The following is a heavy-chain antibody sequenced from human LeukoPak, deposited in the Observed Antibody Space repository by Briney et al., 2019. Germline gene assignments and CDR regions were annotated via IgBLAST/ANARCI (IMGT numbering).Heavy chain of an antibody. V-gene: IGHV3-53*05. Sequence: GGSLRLSCAASGFTVSSNYMSWVRQAPGKGLKWVSVIYSGGSTYYADSVKGRFTISRDNSKNTLYLQMNSLRAEDTAVYYCAKEIYGSGSYYEIDYWGQGTLVTVSS. CDR1: GFTVSSNY. D-gene: IGHD3-10*01. J-gene: IGHJ4*02. CDR2: IYSGGST. CDR3: AKEIYGSGSYYEIDY.